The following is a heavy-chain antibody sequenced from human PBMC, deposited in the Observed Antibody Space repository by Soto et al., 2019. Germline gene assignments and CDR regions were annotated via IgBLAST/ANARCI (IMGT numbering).Heavy chain of an antibody. CDR3: ARGLLDDYIWCSYREDAYDI. CDR2: MNPNSGNT. D-gene: IGHD3-16*02. CDR1: GYTFTSYD. V-gene: IGHV1-8*01. Sequence: GASVKVSCKASGYTFTSYDINWVRQATGQGLEWMGWMNPNSGNTGYAQKFQGRVTMTRNTSISTAYMELSSLRSEDTAVYYCARGLLDDYIWCSYREDAYDIWSQGTMVTVSS. J-gene: IGHJ3*02.